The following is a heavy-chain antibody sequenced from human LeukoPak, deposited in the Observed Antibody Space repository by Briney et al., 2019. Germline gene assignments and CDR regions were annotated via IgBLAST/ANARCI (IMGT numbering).Heavy chain of an antibody. D-gene: IGHD3-22*01. CDR3: ARISSGQRRTLRYYFDY. Sequence: ALVKVSCKASRYTFTSYDINWVRQATGQGLEWMGWMKPNSGNTGYAQKFQGRVTITRNTSISTAYMELSSLRSEDTAVYYCARISSGQRRTLRYYFDYWGQGTLVTVSS. J-gene: IGHJ4*02. V-gene: IGHV1-8*03. CDR2: MKPNSGNT. CDR1: RYTFTSYD.